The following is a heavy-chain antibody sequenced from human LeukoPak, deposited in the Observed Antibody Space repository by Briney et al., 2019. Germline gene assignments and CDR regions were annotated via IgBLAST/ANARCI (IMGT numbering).Heavy chain of an antibody. D-gene: IGHD1-1*01. V-gene: IGHV3-23*01. J-gene: IGHJ4*02. CDR3: AMTLAGVLDSFDS. Sequence: GGSLRLSCAASGGPFSSLAMSWVRQAPGKGLEWVSGLTGSGSRTYYADSVKGRFTISRDNSKNTLFLQMHSLRAEDTAMYYCAMTLAGVLDSFDSWGQGTLVPVSS. CDR2: LTGSGSRT. CDR1: GGPFSSLA.